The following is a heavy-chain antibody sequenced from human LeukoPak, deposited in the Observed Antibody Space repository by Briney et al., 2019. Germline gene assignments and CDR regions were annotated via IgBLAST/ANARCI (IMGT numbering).Heavy chain of an antibody. Sequence: PGGSLRLSCAASGFTFSSYGMHWVRQAPGKGLEWVAVLWYDGSNKYYADSVKGRFTISRDNSKNTLYLQMNSLRAEDTAVYYCASDILTGLDAFDIWGQGTMVTVSS. J-gene: IGHJ3*02. V-gene: IGHV3-33*01. CDR3: ASDILTGLDAFDI. CDR1: GFTFSSYG. D-gene: IGHD3-9*01. CDR2: LWYDGSNK.